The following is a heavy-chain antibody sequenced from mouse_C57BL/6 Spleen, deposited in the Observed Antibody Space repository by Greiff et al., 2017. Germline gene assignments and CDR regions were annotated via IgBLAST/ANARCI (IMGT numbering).Heavy chain of an antibody. CDR1: GYAFSSSW. J-gene: IGHJ2*01. Sequence: VQGVESGPELVKPGASVKISCKASGYAFSSSWMNWVKQRPGKGLEWIGRIYPGDGDTNYNGKFKGKATLTADKSSSTAYMQLSSLTSEDSAVYFCARSPIPSPFDYWGQGTTLTVSS. CDR3: ARSPIPSPFDY. CDR2: IYPGDGDT. V-gene: IGHV1-82*01.